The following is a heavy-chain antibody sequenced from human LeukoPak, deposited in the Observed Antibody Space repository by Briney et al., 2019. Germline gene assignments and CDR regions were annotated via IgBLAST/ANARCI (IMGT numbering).Heavy chain of an antibody. V-gene: IGHV4-34*01. J-gene: IGHJ5*02. CDR2: INHSGST. CDR3: ARGRYYDYVWGSYNWFDP. CDR1: GGSFSGYY. Sequence: SETLSLTCAVSGGSFSGYYWTWIRQPPGKGLEWIGEINHSGSTNYNPSLKSRVTISVDTSKNQFSLKLSSVTAADTAVYYCARGRYYDYVWGSYNWFDPWGQGTLVTVSS. D-gene: IGHD3-16*01.